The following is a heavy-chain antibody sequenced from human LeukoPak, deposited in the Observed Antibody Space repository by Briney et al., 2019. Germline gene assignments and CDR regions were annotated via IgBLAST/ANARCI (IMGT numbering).Heavy chain of an antibody. D-gene: IGHD3-22*01. CDR2: IIPILGIA. V-gene: IGHV1-69*04. J-gene: IGHJ4*02. CDR1: GGTFSSYV. Sequence: SVKVSCKASGGTFSSYVISWVRQAPGQGLEWMGRIIPILGIANYAQKFQGRVTITADKSTSTAYMELSSLRSEDTAVYYCASPPADYYDSREYFDYWGQGTLVTVSS. CDR3: ASPPADYYDSREYFDY.